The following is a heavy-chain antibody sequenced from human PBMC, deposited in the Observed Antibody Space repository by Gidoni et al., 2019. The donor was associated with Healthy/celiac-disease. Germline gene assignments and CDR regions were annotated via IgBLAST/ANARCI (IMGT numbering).Heavy chain of an antibody. V-gene: IGHV4-59*01. CDR2: IYYSGST. Sequence: QVQLQESGPGLVKPSETLSLTCTVSGGSISSYYWSWIRQPPGKGLEWIGYIYYSGSTNYNPSLKSRVTISVDTSKNQFSLKLSSVTAADTAVYYCARDFNSRVRGVRGGDAFDIWGQGTMVTVSS. CDR3: ARDFNSRVRGVRGGDAFDI. D-gene: IGHD3-10*01. J-gene: IGHJ3*02. CDR1: GGSISSYY.